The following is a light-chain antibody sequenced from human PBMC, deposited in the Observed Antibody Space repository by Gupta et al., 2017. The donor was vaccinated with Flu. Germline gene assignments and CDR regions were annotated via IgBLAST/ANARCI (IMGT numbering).Light chain of an antibody. J-gene: IGKJ2*01. CDR3: QQYHNWPPYT. CDR1: QSVSSN. Sequence: LTPSPATLSVSPGERATLSCRASQSVSSNLAWYQQKPGQAPRLLIYCASTRATGIPARFIGSGSGTEFTLTISSLQSEDFAVYYCQQYHNWPPYTFGQGTKLEIK. V-gene: IGKV3-15*01. CDR2: CAS.